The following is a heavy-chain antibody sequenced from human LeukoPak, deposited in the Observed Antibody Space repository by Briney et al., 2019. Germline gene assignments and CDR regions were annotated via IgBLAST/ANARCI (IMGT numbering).Heavy chain of an antibody. CDR3: ARDIEWFGELALGYYGMDV. D-gene: IGHD3-10*01. CDR1: GFTFSSYW. J-gene: IGHJ6*02. Sequence: GGSLRLSCAASGFTFSSYWMSWVRQAPGKGLEWVANIKQDGSEKYYVDSVKGRFTISRDNAKNSLYLQMNSLRAEDTAVYYCARDIEWFGELALGYYGMDVWGQGTTVTVSS. V-gene: IGHV3-7*01. CDR2: IKQDGSEK.